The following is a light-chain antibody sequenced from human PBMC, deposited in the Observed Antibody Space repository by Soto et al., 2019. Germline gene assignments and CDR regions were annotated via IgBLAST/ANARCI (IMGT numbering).Light chain of an antibody. Sequence: QSSLTQPASVSGSPGQSITISCTGTSSDIGAYNYVSWYQQYPGKAPKLMIYGVTNRPSGVSNRFSGSKAGNTASLTISGLQAEDEADYYCFSHRSGDSQVLGNGTKVTVL. CDR3: FSHRSGDSQV. CDR1: SSDIGAYNY. J-gene: IGLJ1*01. V-gene: IGLV2-14*01. CDR2: GVT.